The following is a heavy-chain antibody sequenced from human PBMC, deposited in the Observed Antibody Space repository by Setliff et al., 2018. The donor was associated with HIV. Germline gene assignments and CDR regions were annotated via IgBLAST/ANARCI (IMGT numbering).Heavy chain of an antibody. V-gene: IGHV3-30*03. CDR2: ISYDGSNK. CDR1: GFTFSSYG. Sequence: GGSLRLSCAASGFTFSSYGMHWVRQAPGKGLEWVAVISYDGSNKYYADSVKCRFTISRDNSKNTLYLQMNSLRAEDTAVYYCARGGGRGVTLLNWFDPWGQGTLVTVSS. CDR3: ARGGGRGVTLLNWFDP. J-gene: IGHJ5*02. D-gene: IGHD3-10*01.